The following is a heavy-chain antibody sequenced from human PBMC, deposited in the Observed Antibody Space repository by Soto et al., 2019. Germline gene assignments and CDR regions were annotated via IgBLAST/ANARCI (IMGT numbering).Heavy chain of an antibody. D-gene: IGHD3-10*01. CDR1: GGTFTNYA. Sequence: VQLVQSGAEVKKPGSSVKVSCKASGGTFTNYAFSWVRQAPGQGLEWLGGIIPIFGTADYAQKFQGRVTITADEPMSIFHMELSSRRADDTAFYYCGRWLKGGGRGGNYYYGMLVW. V-gene: IGHV1-69*13. J-gene: IGHJ6*01. CDR2: IIPIFGTA. CDR3: GRWLKGGGRGGNYYYGMLV.